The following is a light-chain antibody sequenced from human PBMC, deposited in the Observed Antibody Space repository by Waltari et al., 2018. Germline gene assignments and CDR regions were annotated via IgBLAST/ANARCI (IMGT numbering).Light chain of an antibody. CDR2: DTS. CDR1: QTVRTTY. J-gene: IGKJ4*01. Sequence: EIVLTQSPGTLSLSPGARATLSCRASQTVRTTYLAWNQQKPGQAPTLVIHDTSSRATGIPDRFSGSGSGTDFSLTISSLEPEDFAVYYCQQYDISPLTFGGGTKVETK. CDR3: QQYDISPLT. V-gene: IGKV3-20*01.